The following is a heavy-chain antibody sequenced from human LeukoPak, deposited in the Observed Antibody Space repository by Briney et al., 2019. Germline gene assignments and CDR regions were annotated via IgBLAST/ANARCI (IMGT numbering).Heavy chain of an antibody. CDR3: TTAVGTDFYDYGLDA. V-gene: IGHV3-73*01. J-gene: IGHJ6*02. D-gene: IGHD6-13*01. CDR2: IRSKANTYAT. CDR1: GFTFSGSA. Sequence: GGSLKLSCAASGFTFSGSAMHWVRQASGKGLEWVGRIRSKANTYATAYAASVKGRLTISRDDSKHTAYLQLNSLKTEDTAVYYCTTAVGTDFYDYGLDAWGQGTTVTVSS.